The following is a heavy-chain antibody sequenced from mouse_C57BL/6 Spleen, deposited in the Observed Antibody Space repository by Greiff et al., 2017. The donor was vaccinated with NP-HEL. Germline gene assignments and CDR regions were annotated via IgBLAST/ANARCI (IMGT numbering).Heavy chain of an antibody. CDR2: INSDGGST. CDR3: ARTSYYSNYVWFAY. Sequence: DVKLVESGGGLVQPGESLKLSCESNEYEFPSHDMSWVRKTPEKRLELVAAINSDGGSTYYPDTMERRFIISRDNTKKTLYLQMSSLRSEDIALYYCARTSYYSNYVWFAYWGQGTLVTVSA. V-gene: IGHV5-2*01. J-gene: IGHJ3*01. CDR1: EYEFPSHD. D-gene: IGHD2-5*01.